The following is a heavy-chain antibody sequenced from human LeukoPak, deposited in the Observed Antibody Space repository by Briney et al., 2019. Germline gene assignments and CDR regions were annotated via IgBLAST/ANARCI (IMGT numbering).Heavy chain of an antibody. V-gene: IGHV3-53*04. Sequence: TGGSLRLSCAASGFTVSSNYMSWVRQAPGKGLEWVSVIYSGGFTYYADSVKGRFPISRHNSKNTLYLQMNSLRAKDTAVYYCARKEKDWSQGTLVTVSS. J-gene: IGHJ4*02. CDR1: GFTVSSNY. CDR2: IYSGGFT. CDR3: ARKEKD.